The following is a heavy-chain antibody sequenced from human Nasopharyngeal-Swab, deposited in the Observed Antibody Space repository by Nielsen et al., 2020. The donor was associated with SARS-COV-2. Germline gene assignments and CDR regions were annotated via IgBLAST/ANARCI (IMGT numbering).Heavy chain of an antibody. J-gene: IGHJ4*02. D-gene: IGHD6-19*01. Sequence: WIRQPPGKGLEWIGSIYYSGSTYYNPSLKSRVTISVDTSKNQFSLKLSSVTAADTAVYYCARVVAVAGTRRYFDYWGQGTLVTSPQ. CDR3: ARVVAVAGTRRYFDY. CDR2: IYYSGST. V-gene: IGHV4-39*01.